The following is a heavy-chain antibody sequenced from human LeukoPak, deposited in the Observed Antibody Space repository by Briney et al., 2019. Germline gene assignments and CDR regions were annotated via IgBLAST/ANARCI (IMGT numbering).Heavy chain of an antibody. Sequence: GGSLRLSCAASGFTFSSYALTWVRQAPGKGLEWVSVISGSGAFSYYADSVKGRFTISRDNSKNTLYLQMNSLRAEDTAVYYCAKWAPLPGDYGRAIIDYWGQGTLVTVSS. V-gene: IGHV3-23*01. CDR1: GFTFSSYA. CDR2: ISGSGAFS. J-gene: IGHJ4*02. CDR3: AKWAPLPGDYGRAIIDY. D-gene: IGHD4-17*01.